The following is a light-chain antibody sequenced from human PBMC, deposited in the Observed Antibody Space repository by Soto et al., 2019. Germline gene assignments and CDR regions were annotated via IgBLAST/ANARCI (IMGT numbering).Light chain of an antibody. Sequence: DIQMTQSPSTLSASVGDRVTITCRASQSISSWLAWYQQKPGKAPKLLIYGASTLESGVPSRFSGSGSGTEFTLTISRLQPDDFATYYCQQYNSYSWTFGQGTKVDIK. V-gene: IGKV1-5*01. J-gene: IGKJ1*01. CDR2: GAS. CDR3: QQYNSYSWT. CDR1: QSISSW.